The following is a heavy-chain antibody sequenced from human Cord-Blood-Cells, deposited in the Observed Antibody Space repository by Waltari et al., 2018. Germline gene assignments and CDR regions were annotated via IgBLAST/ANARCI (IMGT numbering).Heavy chain of an antibody. V-gene: IGHV4-34*01. Sequence: QVQLQQWGAGLLKPSETLSLTCAVYGGSLSGYYWSWIRQPPGKGLEWIGEINHSGSTNYNPSLKSRVTISVDTSKNQFSLKLSSVTAADTAVYYCARTLYDSSGYYSDAFDIWGQGTMVTVSS. D-gene: IGHD3-22*01. CDR1: GGSLSGYY. J-gene: IGHJ3*02. CDR2: INHSGST. CDR3: ARTLYDSSGYYSDAFDI.